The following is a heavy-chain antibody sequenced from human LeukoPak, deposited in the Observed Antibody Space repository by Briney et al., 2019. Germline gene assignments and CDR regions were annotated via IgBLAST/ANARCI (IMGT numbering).Heavy chain of an antibody. Sequence: SETLSLTCTVSGGSISSSSYYWGWIRQPPGKGLEWIGSIYYSGSTYYNPSLKSRVTISVDTSKNQFSLKLSSVTAADTAVYYCARSNLAAGTAFDIWSQGTMVTVSS. J-gene: IGHJ3*02. CDR1: GGSISSSSYY. D-gene: IGHD6-13*01. V-gene: IGHV4-39*01. CDR2: IYYSGST. CDR3: ARSNLAAGTAFDI.